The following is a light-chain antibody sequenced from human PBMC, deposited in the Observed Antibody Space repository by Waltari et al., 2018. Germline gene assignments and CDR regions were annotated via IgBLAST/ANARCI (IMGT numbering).Light chain of an antibody. CDR3: QQYYTTPWT. CDR1: QSVLYSSNNNNY. V-gene: IGKV4-1*01. J-gene: IGKJ1*01. CDR2: WAS. Sequence: DIVMTQSLDSLAVSLGERATINCKSNQSVLYSSNNNNYLAWYQQKPRQPPKLLIYWASTRESGVPDRFSGSGSGTDFTLAISSLQAEDVAVYYCQQYYTTPWTFGQGTKVEI.